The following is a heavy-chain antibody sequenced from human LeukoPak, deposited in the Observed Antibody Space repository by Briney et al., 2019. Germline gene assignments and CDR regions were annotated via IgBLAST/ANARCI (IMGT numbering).Heavy chain of an antibody. CDR3: TRQPEGATAAQDV. CDR2: IYSGGSA. D-gene: IGHD3-16*01. J-gene: IGHJ6*02. Sequence: PGGSLRLSCAASGFTVSSNYMNWVRQAPGKGLEWVSVIYSGGSAYYADSVKGRFTISRDNSKNTLYLQMNSLRAEDTAVYYCTRQPEGATAAQDVWGQGTTVTVSS. V-gene: IGHV3-66*04. CDR1: GFTVSSNY.